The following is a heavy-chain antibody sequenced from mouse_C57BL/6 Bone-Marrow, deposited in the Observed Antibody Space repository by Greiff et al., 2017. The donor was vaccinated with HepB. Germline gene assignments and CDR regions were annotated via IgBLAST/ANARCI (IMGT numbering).Heavy chain of an antibody. CDR1: GYTFTSHW. CDR2: IFPGSGST. J-gene: IGHJ4*01. CDR3: ARAYYGSSYEGGAKDY. V-gene: IGHV1-56*01. Sequence: LQESGPELVRPGASVKISCKAPGYTFTSHWMQWVRQRPGQGLEWIGEIFPGSGSTYYNEKFKGKATLTVDTSSSTAYMQLSSLTSEYSAVYFCARAYYGSSYEGGAKDYWGQGTSVNVSS. D-gene: IGHD1-1*01.